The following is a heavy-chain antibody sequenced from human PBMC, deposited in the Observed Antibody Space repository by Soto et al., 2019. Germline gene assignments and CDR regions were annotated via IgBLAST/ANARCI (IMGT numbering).Heavy chain of an antibody. CDR3: AKQAGLLPANDYFAS. V-gene: IGHV3-23*04. Sequence: EVQLVGSGGGLVQPGGSLRLSCAASGFTFNCCAMSWVRLAPGNGLEWVANINDIATTTNYADSVKGRFTISRDQSKNTLYLLMNNLRAEDTAVYFCAKQAGLLPANDYFASWAQGTQVTVSS. CDR1: GFTFNCCA. D-gene: IGHD3-10*01. CDR2: INDIATTT. J-gene: IGHJ4*02.